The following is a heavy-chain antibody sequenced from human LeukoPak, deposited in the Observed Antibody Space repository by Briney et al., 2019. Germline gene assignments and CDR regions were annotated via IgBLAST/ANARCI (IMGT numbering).Heavy chain of an antibody. Sequence: SETLSLTCAVSVYSISSGYYWGWIRQPPGKGLEWIGSIYHSGSTYYNPSLKSRVTISVDTSKNQFSLKLSSVTASDTAVYYCARHPGPRYFDYWGQGTLVTVSS. CDR2: IYHSGST. V-gene: IGHV4-38-2*01. J-gene: IGHJ4*02. CDR1: VYSISSGYY. CDR3: ARHPGPRYFDY. D-gene: IGHD1-14*01.